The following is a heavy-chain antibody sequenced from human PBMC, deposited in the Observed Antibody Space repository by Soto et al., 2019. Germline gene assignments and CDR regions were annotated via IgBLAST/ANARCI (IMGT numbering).Heavy chain of an antibody. Sequence: WGSLRLSCAASGCTFSSYSMNGGRQAPGKGLEWVSSISSSSSYIYYADSVKGRFTIARDNAKNSLYLQMNSLRAEDTAVYYCARDQEPSGAAKPSAHWGQGTLXTVSS. D-gene: IGHD6-13*01. CDR2: ISSSSSYI. J-gene: IGHJ4*02. CDR3: ARDQEPSGAAKPSAH. V-gene: IGHV3-21*01. CDR1: GCTFSSYS.